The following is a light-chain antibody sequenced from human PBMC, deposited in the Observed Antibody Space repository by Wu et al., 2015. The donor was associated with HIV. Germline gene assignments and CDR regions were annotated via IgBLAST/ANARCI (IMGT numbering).Light chain of an antibody. J-gene: IGKJ2*01. CDR2: KAS. CDR1: QSIGSW. V-gene: IGKV1-5*03. Sequence: DIQLTQSPSTQSASVGDRVTITCRASQSIGSWLAWYQQKPGRAPNLLIYKASSLETGVPSRFSGTGSRTQFTLTISGLQPDDFATYYCQQYNSSPYTFGQGTKLEI. CDR3: QQYNSSPYT.